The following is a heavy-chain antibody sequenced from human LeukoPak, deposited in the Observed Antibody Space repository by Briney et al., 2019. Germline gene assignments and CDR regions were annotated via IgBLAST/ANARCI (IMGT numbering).Heavy chain of an antibody. J-gene: IGHJ6*02. CDR1: GGTFSSYA. D-gene: IGHD2-21*02. V-gene: IGHV1-69*01. CDR3: AYLNCGGDRYSPYYYYALDV. Sequence: GSSVKVSCKASGGTFSSYAIYWVRQAPGQGLEWMGGSIPIFGTTYYAQKFEGRVTITADESTSTAYMELSSLRSGDTAVYFCAYLNCGGDRYSPYYYYALDVWGQGTTVTVSS. CDR2: SIPIFGTT.